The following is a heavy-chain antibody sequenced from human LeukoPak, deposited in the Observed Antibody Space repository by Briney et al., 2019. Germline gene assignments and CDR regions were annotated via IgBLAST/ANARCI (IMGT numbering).Heavy chain of an antibody. V-gene: IGHV3-30-3*01. CDR3: ARARQRYCSSTSCYLYGY. D-gene: IGHD2-2*01. CDR1: GFTFSSYA. Sequence: GGSLRLSCAASGFTFSSYAMPWVRQAPGKGLEWVAVISYDGSNKYYADSVKGRFTISRDNSKNTLYLQMNSLRAEDTAVYYCARARQRYCSSTSCYLYGYWGQGTLVTVSS. CDR2: ISYDGSNK. J-gene: IGHJ4*02.